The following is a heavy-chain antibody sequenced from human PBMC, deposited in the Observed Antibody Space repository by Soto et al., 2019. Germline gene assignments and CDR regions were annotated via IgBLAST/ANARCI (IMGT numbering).Heavy chain of an antibody. CDR2: IDNSGST. Sequence: SETLSLTCTVSGGSISNYFCNWIRQPAGKGLEWIGRIDNSGSTNYNPSLKSRITMSADTSRSQFSLKLNSVTAADTAVYYCARGGQDFWSGPFDYWGQGALVTVSS. CDR3: ARGGQDFWSGPFDY. CDR1: GGSISNYF. D-gene: IGHD3-3*01. J-gene: IGHJ4*02. V-gene: IGHV4-4*07.